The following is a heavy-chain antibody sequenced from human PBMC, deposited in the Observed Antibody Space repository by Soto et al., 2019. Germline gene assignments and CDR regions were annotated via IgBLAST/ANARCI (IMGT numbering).Heavy chain of an antibody. J-gene: IGHJ6*02. CDR2: INPSGGST. CDR1: GYTFTSYY. Sequence: AASVKVSCKASGYTFTSYYMHWVRQAPGQGLEWMGIINPSGGSTSYAQKFQGRVTMTRDTSTSTVYMELSSLRSEDTAVYYCARDYGGNLDGYYYYGMDVWGQGTTVTVSS. V-gene: IGHV1-46*01. D-gene: IGHD4-17*01. CDR3: ARDYGGNLDGYYYYGMDV.